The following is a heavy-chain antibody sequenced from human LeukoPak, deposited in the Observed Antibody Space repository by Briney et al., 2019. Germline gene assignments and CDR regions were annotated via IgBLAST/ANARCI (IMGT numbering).Heavy chain of an antibody. D-gene: IGHD6-13*01. CDR3: ARDSSNPYFDS. Sequence: GGSLRLSCAASGFSFSSYWMSWVRQAPGQGLEWVANINRDGSEKYYVDSVKGRFTISRDNGKNSLYLQMNSLRAEDTAVYYCARDSSNPYFDSWGQGTLVTVSS. CDR1: GFSFSSYW. CDR2: INRDGSEK. J-gene: IGHJ4*02. V-gene: IGHV3-7*01.